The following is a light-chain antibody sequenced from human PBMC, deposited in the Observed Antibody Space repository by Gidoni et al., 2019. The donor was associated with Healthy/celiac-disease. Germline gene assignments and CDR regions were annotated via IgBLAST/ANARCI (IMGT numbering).Light chain of an antibody. J-gene: IGLJ1*01. CDR2: EVS. CDR3: CSYAGSSTYV. CDR1: SSDFGSYNL. Sequence: QSALTQPASVSGSPGQSITISCTGTSSDFGSYNLVSWYQQHPGKAPKLMIYEVSKRPSGVSNRFSGSKSGNTASLTISGLQAEDEADYYCCSYAGSSTYVFGTGTKVTV. V-gene: IGLV2-23*02.